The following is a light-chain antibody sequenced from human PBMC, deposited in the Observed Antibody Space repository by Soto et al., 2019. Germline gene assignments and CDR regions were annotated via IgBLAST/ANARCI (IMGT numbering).Light chain of an antibody. V-gene: IGLV2-14*01. CDR2: EVS. CDR3: NSYTSSSTLL. Sequence: QSALTQPASVSGSPGQSITISCTGTSSDVGVYNYVSWYQHHPGKAPKLMIYEVSNRPSGVSSRFSGSKSGNMASLTISGLQAEDEADYYCNSYTSSSTLLFGGGTKLTVL. J-gene: IGLJ2*01. CDR1: SSDVGVYNY.